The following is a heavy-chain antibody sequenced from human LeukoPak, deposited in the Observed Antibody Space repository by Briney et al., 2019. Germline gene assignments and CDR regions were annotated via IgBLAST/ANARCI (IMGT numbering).Heavy chain of an antibody. CDR2: IYYSGST. D-gene: IGHD6-6*01. V-gene: IGHV4-61*01. Sequence: SETLSLTCTVSGGSVSSGSYYWSWIRQPPGKGLEWIGYIYYSGSTNYNPSLKSRVTISVDTSKNQFSLKLSSVTAADTAVYYCARGGYSSSSWGRGTLVTVSS. CDR1: GGSVSSGSYY. J-gene: IGHJ4*02. CDR3: ARGGYSSSS.